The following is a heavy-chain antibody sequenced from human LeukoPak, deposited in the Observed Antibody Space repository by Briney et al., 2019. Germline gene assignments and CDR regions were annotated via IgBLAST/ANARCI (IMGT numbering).Heavy chain of an antibody. D-gene: IGHD4-17*01. CDR3: ARSPYGGYGDN. CDR1: GFTFSSYW. CDR2: INSDGGST. J-gene: IGHJ4*02. V-gene: IGHV3-74*01. Sequence: GGSLRLSCAASGFTFSSYWMHWVRQPPGKGLVGVSRINSDGGSTTYADSVKGRFTISRDNARSTLYLQMNSLRAEDTAVYYCARSPYGGYGDNWGQGTLVTVSS.